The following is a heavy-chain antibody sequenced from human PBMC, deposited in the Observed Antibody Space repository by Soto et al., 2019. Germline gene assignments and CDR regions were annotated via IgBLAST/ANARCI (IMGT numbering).Heavy chain of an antibody. CDR1: GGSMRGYS. CDR2: VYYSGGT. V-gene: IGHV4-59*08. D-gene: IGHD3-22*01. CDR3: ARAFGDPNDYDSSGYSLKDAFDI. J-gene: IGHJ3*02. Sequence: SETLSLTCTVSGGSMRGYSWSWIRQTPGKGLEWIGYVYYSGGTNYSPSFKRRVTISIDTSKNQFSLKLSSVTAADTAVYFCARAFGDPNDYDSSGYSLKDAFDIWGQGTMVTVSS.